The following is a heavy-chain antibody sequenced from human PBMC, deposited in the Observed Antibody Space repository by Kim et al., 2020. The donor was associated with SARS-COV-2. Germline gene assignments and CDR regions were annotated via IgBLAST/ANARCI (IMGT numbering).Heavy chain of an antibody. V-gene: IGHV3-23*01. Sequence: YADPVQGRFTNSRDNSNHTLSLQMTSRRAEDTAVYFCARDRNYFYGMDVWGQGTTVTVSS. CDR3: ARDRNYFYGMDV. J-gene: IGHJ6*02.